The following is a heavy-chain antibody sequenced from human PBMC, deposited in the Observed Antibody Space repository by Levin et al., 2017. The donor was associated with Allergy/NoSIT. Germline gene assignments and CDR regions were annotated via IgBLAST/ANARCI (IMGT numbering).Heavy chain of an antibody. CDR1: GFTFNRNW. V-gene: IGHV3-74*01. CDR2: IYSDGSHT. J-gene: IGHJ3*02. Sequence: PGGSLRLSCAASGFTFNRNWMHWVRQAPGKGLVWVSRIYSDGSHTNYADSVKGRFTISRDNAKNTLYLQMNSLRAEDTAVYYCVSGSLWFGQYAFDIWGQGTMVTVSS. CDR3: VSGSLWFGQYAFDI. D-gene: IGHD3-10*01.